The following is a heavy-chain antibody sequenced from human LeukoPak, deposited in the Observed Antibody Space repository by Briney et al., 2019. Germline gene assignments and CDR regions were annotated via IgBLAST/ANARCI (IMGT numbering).Heavy chain of an antibody. J-gene: IGHJ4*02. CDR2: IYYSGST. CDR1: GGSISSSSYY. CDR3: ASLNRDGYYIGN. D-gene: IGHD5-24*01. V-gene: IGHV4-39*07. Sequence: PSETLSLTCTVSGGSISSSSYYWGWIRQPPGKGLEWIGSIYYSGSTYYNPSLKSRVTISVDTSKNQFSLKLGSVTAADTAVYYCASLNRDGYYIGNWGQGTLVTVSS.